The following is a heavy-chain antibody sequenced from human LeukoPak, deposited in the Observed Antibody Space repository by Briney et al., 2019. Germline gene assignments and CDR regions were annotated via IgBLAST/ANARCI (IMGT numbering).Heavy chain of an antibody. D-gene: IGHD5-12*01. J-gene: IGHJ6*03. V-gene: IGHV3-23*01. CDR1: GFTFSSYA. Sequence: PGGSLRLSRAASGFTFSSYAMSWVRQAPGKGLEWVSAISGSGGSTYYADSVKGRFTISRDNSKNTLYLQMNSLRAEDTAVYYCAKDGRLATIRTRYYYYYMDVWGKGTTVTISS. CDR3: AKDGRLATIRTRYYYYYMDV. CDR2: ISGSGGST.